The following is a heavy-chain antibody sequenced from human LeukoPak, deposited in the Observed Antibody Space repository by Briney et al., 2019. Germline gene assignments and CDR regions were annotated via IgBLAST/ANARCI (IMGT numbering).Heavy chain of an antibody. CDR1: GFTFSSYS. CDR3: ARGHSGSYYYYYMDV. V-gene: IGHV3-48*01. CDR2: ISSSSSTI. Sequence: GGSLRLSCAASGFTFSSYSMNWVRQAPGKGLEWVSYISSSSSTIYYADSVKGRFTISRDNAKNSLYLQMNSLRAEDTAVYYCARGHSGSYYYYYMDVWGKGTTVTVSS. D-gene: IGHD1-26*01. J-gene: IGHJ6*03.